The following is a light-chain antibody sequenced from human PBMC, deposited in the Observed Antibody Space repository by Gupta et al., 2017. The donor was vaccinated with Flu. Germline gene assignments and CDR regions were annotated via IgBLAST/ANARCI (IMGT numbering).Light chain of an antibody. Sequence: DIQMTQSPSTLSAFVGDRVTITCRASQTISHWLAWYQQKPGKAPNLLIYEASTVETGVPPRFSGSGSGTEFTLTISGLQPDDFATYYCHQDSTYPWAFGQGTKVELK. CDR3: HQDSTYPWA. CDR2: EAS. CDR1: QTISHW. J-gene: IGKJ1*01. V-gene: IGKV1-5*01.